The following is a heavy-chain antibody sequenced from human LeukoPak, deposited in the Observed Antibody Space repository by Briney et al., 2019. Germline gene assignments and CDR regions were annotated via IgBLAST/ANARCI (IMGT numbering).Heavy chain of an antibody. Sequence: GASVKVSCKVSGYTLTELSMHWVRQAPGNGLEWMGGFDPEDGETIYAQKFQGRVTMTEDTSTDTAYMELSSLRSGDTAVYYCASVYGSGGYGYFDYWGQGTLVTVSS. CDR2: FDPEDGET. CDR3: ASVYGSGGYGYFDY. D-gene: IGHD3-10*01. CDR1: GYTLTELS. J-gene: IGHJ4*02. V-gene: IGHV1-24*01.